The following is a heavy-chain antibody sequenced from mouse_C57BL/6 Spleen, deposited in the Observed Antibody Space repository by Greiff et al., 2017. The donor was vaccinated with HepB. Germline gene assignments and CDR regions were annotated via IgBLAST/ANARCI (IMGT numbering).Heavy chain of an antibody. CDR3: AKNPHYGSSYYAMDY. D-gene: IGHD1-1*01. V-gene: IGHV2-5*01. CDR2: IWRGGST. CDR1: GFSLTSYG. J-gene: IGHJ4*01. Sequence: VQRVESGPGLVQPSQSLSITCTVSGFSLTSYGVHWVRQSPGKGLEWLGVIWRGGSTDYNAAFMSRLSITKDNSKSQVFFKMNSLQADDTAIYYCAKNPHYGSSYYAMDYWGQGTSVTVSS.